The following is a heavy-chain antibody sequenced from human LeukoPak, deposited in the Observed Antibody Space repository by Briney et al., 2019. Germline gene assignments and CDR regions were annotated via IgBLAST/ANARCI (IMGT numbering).Heavy chain of an antibody. CDR1: GASISSSTYY. CDR3: ARGRGEGRGISMVRGVRAPSYNWFDP. V-gene: IGHV4-39*07. J-gene: IGHJ5*02. CDR2: IYYSGRT. D-gene: IGHD3-10*01. Sequence: SETLSLTCTVSGASISSSTYYWGWIRQPPGKGLEWIGSIYYSGRTYYNPSLKSRVTISVDTSKNQFSLKLSSVTAADAAVYYCARGRGEGRGISMVRGVRAPSYNWFDPWGHGTLVTVSS.